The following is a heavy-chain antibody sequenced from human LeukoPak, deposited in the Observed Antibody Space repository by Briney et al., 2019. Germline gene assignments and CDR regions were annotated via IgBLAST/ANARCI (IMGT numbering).Heavy chain of an antibody. CDR3: AQLGVRHAPRRPQLHVDQIIPGLGY. CDR1: GFTFSSYA. CDR2: ISGSGGST. D-gene: IGHD6-13*01. J-gene: IGHJ4*02. Sequence: QPGGSLRLSCAASGFTFSSYAMSWVRQAPGKGLEWVSAISGSGGSTYYADSVKGRFTISRDSSKNTLYLQMNSLRAEDTAVYYCAQLGVRHAPRRPQLHVDQIIPGLGYWGQGTLVTVSS. V-gene: IGHV3-23*01.